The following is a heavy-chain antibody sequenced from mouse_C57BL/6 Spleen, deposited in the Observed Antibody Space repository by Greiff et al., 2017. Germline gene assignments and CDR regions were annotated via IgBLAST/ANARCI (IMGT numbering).Heavy chain of an antibody. CDR1: GFTFSSYA. Sequence: EVNVVESGGGLVKPGGSLKLSCAASGFTFSSYAMSWVRQTPEKRLEWVATISDGGSYTYYPDNVKGRFTISRDNAKNNLYLQMSHLKSEDTAMYYCARDYDSYYFDYWGQGTTLTVSS. CDR2: ISDGGSYT. D-gene: IGHD2-4*01. CDR3: ARDYDSYYFDY. V-gene: IGHV5-4*01. J-gene: IGHJ2*01.